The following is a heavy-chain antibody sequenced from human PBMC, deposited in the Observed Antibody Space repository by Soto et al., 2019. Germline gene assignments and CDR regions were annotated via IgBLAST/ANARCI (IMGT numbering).Heavy chain of an antibody. V-gene: IGHV4-30-4*01. D-gene: IGHD1-1*01. J-gene: IGHJ5*02. Sequence: QVQLQESGPGLVKPSQTLSLTCTVSGGSISSGDYYWSWIRQPPGKGLECIGDIYYSGSTYYNPSRKSRVTISVDTSKNQFSLKLRSGTAADTAVYYCARERPDGSRLDPWGQGTLVTVSS. CDR1: GGSISSGDYY. CDR3: ARERPDGSRLDP. CDR2: IYYSGST.